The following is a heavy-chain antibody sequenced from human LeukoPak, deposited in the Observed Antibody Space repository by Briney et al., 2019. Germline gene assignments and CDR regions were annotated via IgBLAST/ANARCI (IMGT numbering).Heavy chain of an antibody. CDR3: ARAKATSQCFDY. J-gene: IGHJ4*02. CDR2: IHYSGST. V-gene: IGHV4-59*01. CDR1: GGSISNYY. Sequence: SETLSLTCTVSGGSISNYYWSWIRQSPGKGLEWMAYIHYSGSTNYNPSLKSRVTISLDTSKNLFSLKLSSVTAADTAVYYCARAKATSQCFDYWGQGTLVTVSS. D-gene: IGHD1-26*01.